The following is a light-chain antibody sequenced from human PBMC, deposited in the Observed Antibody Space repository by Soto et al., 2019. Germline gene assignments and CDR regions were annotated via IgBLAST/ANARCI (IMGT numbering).Light chain of an antibody. J-gene: IGKJ2*01. CDR1: QGIASG. Sequence: AIQLTQSPSSLAASTGDRVTITCRASQGIASGLAWYQQKPGKAPKLLIQDASSLESGVPSRFSGSGSGTDFTLTISSLQPEDFATYHCQQVNSHPFTFGGGTKLEI. CDR3: QQVNSHPFT. V-gene: IGKV1-13*02. CDR2: DAS.